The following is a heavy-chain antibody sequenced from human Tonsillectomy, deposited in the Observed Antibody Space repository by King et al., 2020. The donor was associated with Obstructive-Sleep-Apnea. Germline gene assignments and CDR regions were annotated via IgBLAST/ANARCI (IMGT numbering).Heavy chain of an antibody. CDR2: LYNTGSP. V-gene: IGHV4-59*01. CDR1: GGSISSYS. D-gene: IGHD4-23*01. CDR3: ARVWSTVVTNDAFDI. J-gene: IGHJ3*02. Sequence: VQLQESGPGLVKPSETLSLTFTVSGGSISSYSWTWIRQPPGKGLEWIGFLYNTGSPNDNPSLKSRVTISIDTSKNQFSLKLSSVTAADTAVYYCARVWSTVVTNDAFDIWGQGTMVTVSS.